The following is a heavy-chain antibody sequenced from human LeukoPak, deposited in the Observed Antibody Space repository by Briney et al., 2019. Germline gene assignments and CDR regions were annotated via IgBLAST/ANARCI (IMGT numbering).Heavy chain of an antibody. D-gene: IGHD3-10*01. CDR2: IRSKANSYAT. J-gene: IGHJ4*02. Sequence: GPLRLSCAASGITFSGSAMHWVRQASGKGLEWVGRIRSKANSYATAYAASVKGRFTISRDDSKNPAYLQMNSLKTEDTAVYYCTTMVRGAHWGQGTLVTVSS. CDR3: TTMVRGAH. V-gene: IGHV3-73*01. CDR1: GITFSGSA.